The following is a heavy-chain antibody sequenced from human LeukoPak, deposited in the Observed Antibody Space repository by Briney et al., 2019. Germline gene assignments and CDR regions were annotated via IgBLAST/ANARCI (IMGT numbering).Heavy chain of an antibody. D-gene: IGHD6-19*01. CDR3: ARAGSGWYIGYFQH. CDR1: GFTFSSYS. CDR2: ISSSSYI. Sequence: GGSLRLSCAASGFTFSSYSMNWVRQAPGKGLEWVSSISSSSYIYYADSVKGRFTISRDNAKNSLYLQMNSLRAEDTAVYYCARAGSGWYIGYFQHWGQGTLVTVSS. V-gene: IGHV3-21*01. J-gene: IGHJ1*01.